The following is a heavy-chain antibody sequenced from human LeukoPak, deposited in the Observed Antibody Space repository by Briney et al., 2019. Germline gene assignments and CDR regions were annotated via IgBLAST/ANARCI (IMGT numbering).Heavy chain of an antibody. J-gene: IGHJ4*02. CDR2: IYYSGST. D-gene: IGHD3-22*01. V-gene: IGHV4-39*01. Sequence: SETLSLTCTVSGGSISSSSYYWGWIRQPPGKGLEWIGSIYYSGSTYYNPSLKSRVTISVGTSKKQFSLKLSSVTAADTAVYFCARLRGYYYDSNGSRHSTFCFDYWGQGTLVTVSS. CDR1: GGSISSSSYY. CDR3: ARLRGYYYDSNGSRHSTFCFDY.